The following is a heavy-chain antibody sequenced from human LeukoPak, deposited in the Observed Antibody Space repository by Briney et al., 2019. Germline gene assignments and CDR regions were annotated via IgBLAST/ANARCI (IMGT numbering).Heavy chain of an antibody. CDR2: IWYDGSNK. V-gene: IGHV3-33*01. CDR1: GFTFSSYG. CDR3: ARDRLNIVGATIRYYFDY. Sequence: PGGSLRLSCAASGFTFSSYGMHWVRQAPGKGLEWVAVIWYDGSNKYYADSVKGRFTISRDNSKNTLYLQMNSPRAEDTAVYYCARDRLNIVGATIRYYFDYWGQGTLVTVSS. D-gene: IGHD1-26*01. J-gene: IGHJ4*02.